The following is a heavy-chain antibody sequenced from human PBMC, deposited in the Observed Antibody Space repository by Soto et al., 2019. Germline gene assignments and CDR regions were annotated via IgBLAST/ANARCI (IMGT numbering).Heavy chain of an antibody. V-gene: IGHV3-23*01. Sequence: GGSLRLSCAASGFVFSSYAMTWVRQAPGKGLEWVSAISGSGTTAYYADSVKGRFIFSRDNPKNTMYLQMNSLRAEDTAVYFCAKTTDGWFSAFEIWGQGTVVTVSS. CDR1: GFVFSSYA. D-gene: IGHD6-19*01. J-gene: IGHJ3*02. CDR2: ISGSGTTA. CDR3: AKTTDGWFSAFEI.